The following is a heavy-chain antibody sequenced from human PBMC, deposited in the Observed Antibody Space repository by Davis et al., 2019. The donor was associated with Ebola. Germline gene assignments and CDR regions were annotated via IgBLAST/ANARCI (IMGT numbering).Heavy chain of an antibody. V-gene: IGHV3-74*01. D-gene: IGHD5/OR15-5a*01. Sequence: HTGGSLRLSCAASRFTFSDSWMHWVRQVPGKGLEWVARINSDGSTTHYADSVKGRSTISRDNSKNTLYLQMNSLGIEDTAVYFCARVSDPRTIDYWGQGTLVTVPS. CDR3: ARVSDPRTIDY. CDR1: RFTFSDSW. CDR2: INSDGSTT. J-gene: IGHJ4*02.